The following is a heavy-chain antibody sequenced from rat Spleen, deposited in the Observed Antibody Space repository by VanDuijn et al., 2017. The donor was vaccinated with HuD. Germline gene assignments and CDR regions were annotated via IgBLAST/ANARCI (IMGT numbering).Heavy chain of an antibody. CDR3: ARDAGILRY. D-gene: IGHD1-6*01. CDR2: IWTGGST. Sequence: QVQLMESGPGLVQPSETLSLTCTVSGFSLTSYNVHWVRQPPGKGLEWMGLIWTGGSTVYNSLLKSRLTISRDISKSQVFLKMNSLQSEDTATYYCARDAGILRYWGQGVMVTVSS. J-gene: IGHJ2*01. CDR1: GFSLTSYN. V-gene: IGHV2-45*01.